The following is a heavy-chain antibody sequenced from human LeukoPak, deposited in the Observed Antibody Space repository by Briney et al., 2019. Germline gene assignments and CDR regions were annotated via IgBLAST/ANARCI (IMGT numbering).Heavy chain of an antibody. CDR2: IYHSGST. D-gene: IGHD6-25*01. Sequence: SRTLSLTCAVSGGSISSGGYSWSWLRQPPGKGLEWIGYIYHSGSTYYNPSLKSRITISVDRSKNQFSLNLSSVTAADTAVYYCARVGGGDAFDIWGQGTMVTVSS. J-gene: IGHJ3*02. V-gene: IGHV4-30-2*01. CDR3: ARVGGGDAFDI. CDR1: GGSISSGGYS.